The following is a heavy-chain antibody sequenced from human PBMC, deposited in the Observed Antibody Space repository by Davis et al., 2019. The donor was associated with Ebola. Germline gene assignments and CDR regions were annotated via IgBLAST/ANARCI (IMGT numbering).Heavy chain of an antibody. CDR3: ARERTSCGGDCLDY. D-gene: IGHD2-21*01. Sequence: GESLKISCAASGFIFSSYEMTWVCQAPGGGLEWVSYIGPSGSDIAYADSVRGRFTISRDNAKNSLFLQMNSLRAEDTALYYCARERTSCGGDCLDYWGQGTLVTVSS. CDR2: IGPSGSDI. V-gene: IGHV3-48*03. CDR1: GFIFSSYE. J-gene: IGHJ4*02.